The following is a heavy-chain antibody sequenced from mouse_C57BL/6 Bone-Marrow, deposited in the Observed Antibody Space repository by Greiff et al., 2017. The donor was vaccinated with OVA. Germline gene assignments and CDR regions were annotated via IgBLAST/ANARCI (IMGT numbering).Heavy chain of an antibody. V-gene: IGHV1-50*01. CDR2: IDPSDSYT. J-gene: IGHJ3*01. Sequence: VQLQQPGAELVKPGASVKLSCKASGYTFTSYWMQWVKQRPGQGLEWIGEIDPSDSYTNYNQKFKGKATLTVDTSSSTAYMQLSSLTSEDSAVYYCARVWILPFAYWGQGTLVTVSA. CDR3: ARVWILPFAY. D-gene: IGHD2-3*01. CDR1: GYTFTSYW.